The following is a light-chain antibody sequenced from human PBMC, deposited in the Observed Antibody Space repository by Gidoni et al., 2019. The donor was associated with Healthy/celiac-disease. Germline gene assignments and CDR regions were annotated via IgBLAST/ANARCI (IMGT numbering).Light chain of an antibody. CDR1: QSVSSY. J-gene: IGKJ2*01. CDR3: QQRSNWPPYT. Sequence: DIVLTQSPATLSLSTGERDTLSCRASQSVSSYLDWYQQKPGKAPRLLIYDASNMATGIPARFSGSGSGTDFTLTISSLEPEDFAVYYCQQRSNWPPYTFGQGTKLEIK. CDR2: DAS. V-gene: IGKV3-11*01.